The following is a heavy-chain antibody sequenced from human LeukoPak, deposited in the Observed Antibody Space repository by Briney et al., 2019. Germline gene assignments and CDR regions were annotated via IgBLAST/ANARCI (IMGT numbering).Heavy chain of an antibody. Sequence: PGGSLRLSCAASGFTFSNAWMSWVRQAPGKGLEWVSSITSGGDYIYYADSVKGRFTISRDNSKDTLYLQLNSLRAEDTAVYYCARDSTYYYDSGSSGPHYFDNWGQGTLVTVSS. V-gene: IGHV3-21*01. J-gene: IGHJ4*02. CDR3: ARDSTYYYDSGSSGPHYFDN. D-gene: IGHD3-10*01. CDR2: ITSGGDYI. CDR1: GFTFSNAW.